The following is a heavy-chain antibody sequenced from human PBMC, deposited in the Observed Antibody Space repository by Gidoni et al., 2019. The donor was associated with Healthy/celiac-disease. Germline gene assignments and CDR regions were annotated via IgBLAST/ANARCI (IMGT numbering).Heavy chain of an antibody. V-gene: IGHV5-10-1*03. CDR1: GYSFTIYW. CDR3: ARGGIEDYGDYGGSLGR. Sequence: EVQLVPSGAEVKQPGESLRISCKGSGYSFTIYWISWVRQMPGKGLEWMGRIAPSDSYSNYIPSCQGHVTISADKSISTAYLQWRSLKDSDTAMYYCARGGIEDYGDYGGSLGRWGQGTLVTVSS. CDR2: IAPSDSYS. J-gene: IGHJ4*02. D-gene: IGHD4-17*01.